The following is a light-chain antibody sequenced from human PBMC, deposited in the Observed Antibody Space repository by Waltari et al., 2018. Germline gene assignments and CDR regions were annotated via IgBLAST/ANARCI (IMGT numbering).Light chain of an antibody. CDR3: MQTLQAPLT. V-gene: IGKV2-28*01. J-gene: IGKJ3*01. Sequence: DIVMTQSPLSLPVTPGEPASISCRSSQSLLHLNGNNYLDWYLQKPGQSPQLLIYLASNRAPGVPDRFSGSGSGTDFTLKISRVEAEDVGIYYCMQTLQAPLTFGPGTKVEI. CDR2: LAS. CDR1: QSLLHLNGNNY.